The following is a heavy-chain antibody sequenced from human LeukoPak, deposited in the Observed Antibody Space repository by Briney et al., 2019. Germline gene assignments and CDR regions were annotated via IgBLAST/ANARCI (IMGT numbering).Heavy chain of an antibody. D-gene: IGHD6-13*01. CDR3: ARDGTAAALYYYGMDV. Sequence: SETLSLTCTVSGGSISSYYWSWIRQPPGKGLEWIGYIYYSGSTNYNPSPKSRVTISVDTSKNQFSLKLSSVTAADTAVYYCARDGTAAALYYYGMDVWGKGTTVTVSS. CDR1: GGSISSYY. CDR2: IYYSGST. V-gene: IGHV4-59*01. J-gene: IGHJ6*04.